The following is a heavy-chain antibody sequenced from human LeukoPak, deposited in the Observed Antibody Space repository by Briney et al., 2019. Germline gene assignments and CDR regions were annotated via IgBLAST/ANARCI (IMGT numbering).Heavy chain of an antibody. CDR1: GFTFSSYA. Sequence: GGSLRLSCAASGFTFSSYAMSWVRQAPGKGLEWVSSIRSSSSYIYYADSVKGRFTISRDNAKNSLYLQMNSLRAEDTAVYYCARDAQRLVVPATNWFDPWGQGTLVIVSS. V-gene: IGHV3-21*01. CDR2: IRSSSSYI. CDR3: ARDAQRLVVPATNWFDP. J-gene: IGHJ5*02. D-gene: IGHD2-2*01.